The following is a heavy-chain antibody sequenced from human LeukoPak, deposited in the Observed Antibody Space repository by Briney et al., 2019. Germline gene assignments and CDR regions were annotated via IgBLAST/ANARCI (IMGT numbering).Heavy chain of an antibody. CDR2: MNPNSGNT. V-gene: IGHV1-8*03. Sequence: ASVKVSCKASGYTFTSYDINWVRQATGQGLEWMGWMNPNSGNTGYAQKFQGRVTITRNTSISTAYMELSSLRSEDTAVYYCARGPATYYYDSSGYYYWGQGTLVTVSS. CDR3: ARGPATYYYDSSGYYY. CDR1: GYTFTSYD. D-gene: IGHD3-22*01. J-gene: IGHJ4*02.